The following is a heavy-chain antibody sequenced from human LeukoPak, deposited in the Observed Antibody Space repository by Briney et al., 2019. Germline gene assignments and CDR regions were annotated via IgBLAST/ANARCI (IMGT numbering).Heavy chain of an antibody. CDR2: IHFSGST. Sequence: PSETLSLTCTVSVASISHYYWSWIRQPPGKELEWIGYIHFSGSTIYSPSLESPVTILPDTSKNQFSLKMISVTAADTAVYYCARHVEDYYGSGTRNYFDSWGQGTLVTVSS. CDR1: VASISHYY. J-gene: IGHJ4*02. D-gene: IGHD3-10*01. CDR3: ARHVEDYYGSGTRNYFDS. V-gene: IGHV4-59*08.